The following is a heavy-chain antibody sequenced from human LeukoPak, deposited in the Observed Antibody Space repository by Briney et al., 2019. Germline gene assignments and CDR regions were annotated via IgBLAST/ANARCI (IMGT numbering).Heavy chain of an antibody. J-gene: IGHJ3*01. CDR1: GGSISSYY. CDR2: IYTSGST. V-gene: IGHV4-4*07. Sequence: SETLSLTCTVSGGSISSYYWSWIRQPAGKGLEWIGRIYTSGSTNYNPSLKSRVTISVDRSKNQFSLKLTSVSAADTAVYYCARDSAGVPGVAAAFDFWGQGTRVTVSA. D-gene: IGHD2-2*01. CDR3: ARDSAGVPGVAAAFDF.